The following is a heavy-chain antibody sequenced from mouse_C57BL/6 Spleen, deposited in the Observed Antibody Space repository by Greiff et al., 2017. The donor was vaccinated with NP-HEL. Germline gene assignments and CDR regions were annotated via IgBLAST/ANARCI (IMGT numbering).Heavy chain of an antibody. CDR3: AREGYSNYVGAMDY. CDR2: ISYDGSN. D-gene: IGHD2-5*01. CDR1: GYSITSGYY. V-gene: IGHV3-6*01. Sequence: EVQLQESGPGLVKPSQSLSLTCSVTGYSITSGYYWNWIRQFPGNKLEWMGYISYDGSNNYNPSLKNRISITRDTSKNQFFLKLNSVTTEDTATYYCAREGYSNYVGAMDYWGQGTSVTVSS. J-gene: IGHJ4*01.